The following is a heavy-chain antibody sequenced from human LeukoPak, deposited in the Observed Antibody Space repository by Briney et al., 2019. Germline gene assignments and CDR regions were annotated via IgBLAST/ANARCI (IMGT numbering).Heavy chain of an antibody. D-gene: IGHD3-22*01. CDR2: IIPIFGTA. CDR1: GGTFSSYA. CDR3: ARAYYYDSSGYRDYYYYGMDV. V-gene: IGHV1-69*05. Sequence: ASVKVSCKASGGTFSSYAISWVRQAPGQGLEWMGGIIPIFGTANYAQKFQGRVTITTDESTSTAYMELSSLRSEDTAVYYCARAYYYDSSGYRDYYYYGMDVWGQGTTVTVSS. J-gene: IGHJ6*02.